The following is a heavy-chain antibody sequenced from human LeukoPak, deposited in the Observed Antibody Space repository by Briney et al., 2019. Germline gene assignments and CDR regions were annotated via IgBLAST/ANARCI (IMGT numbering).Heavy chain of an antibody. V-gene: IGHV4-34*01. CDR3: AKGRCSSTSCYLFSSYYYGMDV. CDR2: INHSGST. CDR1: GGSFSGYY. Sequence: PSETLSLTCAVYGGSFSGYYWSWIRQPPGRGLEWIGEINHSGSTNYNPSLKSRVTISVDTSKSQFSLKLSSVTAADTVVYYCAKGRCSSTSCYLFSSYYYGMDVWGQGTTVTVSS. D-gene: IGHD2-2*01. J-gene: IGHJ6*02.